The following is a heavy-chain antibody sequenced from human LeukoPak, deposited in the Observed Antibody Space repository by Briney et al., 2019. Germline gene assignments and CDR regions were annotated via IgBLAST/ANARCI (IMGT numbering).Heavy chain of an antibody. V-gene: IGHV3-43D*03. CDR2: ISWDGGST. CDR3: AKGQGYCSGGSCYSDPFFDY. J-gene: IGHJ4*02. Sequence: GGSLRLSCAASGFTFDDYAMHWVRQAPGKGLEWVSLISWDGGSTYYADSVKGRFAISRDNSKNSLYLQMNSLRAEDTALYYCAKGQGYCSGGSCYSDPFFDYWGQGTLVTVSS. CDR1: GFTFDDYA. D-gene: IGHD2-15*01.